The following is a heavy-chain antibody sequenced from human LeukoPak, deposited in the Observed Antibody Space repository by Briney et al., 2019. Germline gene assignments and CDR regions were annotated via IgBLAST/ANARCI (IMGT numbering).Heavy chain of an antibody. CDR3: AKGWIYYDSSGQADDAFDI. Sequence: GGSLRLSCAASGFTFTSYSMNWVRQAPGKGLEWVSAISGSGGSTYYADSVKGRFTISRDNSKNTLYLQMNSLRAEDTAVYYCAKGWIYYDSSGQADDAFDIWGQGTMVTVSS. J-gene: IGHJ3*02. V-gene: IGHV3-23*01. CDR2: ISGSGGST. D-gene: IGHD3-22*01. CDR1: GFTFTSYS.